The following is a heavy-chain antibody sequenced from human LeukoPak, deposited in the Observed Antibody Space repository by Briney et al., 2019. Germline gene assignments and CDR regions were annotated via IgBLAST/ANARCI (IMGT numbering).Heavy chain of an antibody. J-gene: IGHJ4*02. Sequence: GGSLRLSCAASGFTFGTYAMSWVRQAPGKGLEWVSAISGSGGSTYYADSVKGRFTISRDNSKNALYLQINSLRAEDTAVYYCAKGGSQYSSSWFSTFDYWGQGTVDPVSS. D-gene: IGHD6-13*01. V-gene: IGHV3-23*01. CDR2: ISGSGGST. CDR3: AKGGSQYSSSWFSTFDY. CDR1: GFTFGTYA.